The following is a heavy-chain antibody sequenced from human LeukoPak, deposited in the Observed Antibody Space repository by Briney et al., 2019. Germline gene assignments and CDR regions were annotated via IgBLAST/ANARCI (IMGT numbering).Heavy chain of an antibody. J-gene: IGHJ3*02. Sequence: NSGGSLRLSCAASGFTFSSYSMNWVRQAPGKWLEWVSSISSSSSYIYYADSVKGRFTISRDNAKNSLYLQMNSLRAEDTAVYYCARDRPTGYGAFDIWGQGTMVTVSS. CDR3: ARDRPTGYGAFDI. CDR1: GFTFSSYS. D-gene: IGHD4-17*01. V-gene: IGHV3-21*01. CDR2: ISSSSSYI.